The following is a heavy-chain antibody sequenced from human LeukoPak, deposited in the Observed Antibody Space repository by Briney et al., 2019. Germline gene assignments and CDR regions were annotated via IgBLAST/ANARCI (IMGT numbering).Heavy chain of an antibody. D-gene: IGHD2-15*01. Sequence: GESLKISCKGSGYSFINYWIGWVRQMPDKGLEWMGIIYPGNSDIRYSPSFQGQVTISVAKSINTAYLQWTSLKASDTAIYYCTTGRFCSGGSCSSSFDFWGQGTLLTVPS. J-gene: IGHJ4*02. CDR3: TTGRFCSGGSCSSSFDF. CDR2: IYPGNSDI. V-gene: IGHV5-51*01. CDR1: GYSFINYW.